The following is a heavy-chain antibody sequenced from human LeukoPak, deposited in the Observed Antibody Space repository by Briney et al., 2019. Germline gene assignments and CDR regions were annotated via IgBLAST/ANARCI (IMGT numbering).Heavy chain of an antibody. D-gene: IGHD6-6*01. CDR3: ARGIAARPPQNFYMDV. J-gene: IGHJ6*03. CDR1: GGTFSSYA. Sequence: ASVKVFCKASGGTFSSYAISWVRQAPGQGLEWMGRIVPIFGITNYAQKFQGRITITTDESASTTYMELSSLGSEDTAVYYCARGIAARPPQNFYMDVWGKGTTVTVSS. CDR2: IVPIFGIT. V-gene: IGHV1-69*05.